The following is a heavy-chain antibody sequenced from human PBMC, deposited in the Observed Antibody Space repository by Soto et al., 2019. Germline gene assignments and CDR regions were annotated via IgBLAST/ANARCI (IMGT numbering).Heavy chain of an antibody. CDR1: GGSISSGGYY. CDR2: IYYSGST. J-gene: IGHJ4*02. D-gene: IGHD5-12*01. CDR3: ARGMSEYSGYDSTWFDY. Sequence: QVQLQESGPGLVKPSQTLSLTCTVSGGSISSGGYYWSWIRQHPGKGLEWIGYIYYSGSTYYNPSLKSRVTISVDTSKNQFSLKLSSVTAADTAVYYCARGMSEYSGYDSTWFDYWGQGTLVTVSS. V-gene: IGHV4-31*03.